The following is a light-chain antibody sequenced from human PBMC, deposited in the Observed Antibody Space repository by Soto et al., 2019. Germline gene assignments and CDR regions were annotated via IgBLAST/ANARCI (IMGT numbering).Light chain of an antibody. CDR1: SSNIGANYA. CDR3: QSYDNSLSGWV. Sequence: QSVLTQPPSVSGAPGQRVTISCTRDSSNIGANYAVHWYQQFPGTAPQLLIYVNSNRPSGVPDRFSASKSGTSASLAITGLQSEDEAEYYCQSYDNSLSGWVFGGGTKVTVL. CDR2: VNS. J-gene: IGLJ3*02. V-gene: IGLV1-40*01.